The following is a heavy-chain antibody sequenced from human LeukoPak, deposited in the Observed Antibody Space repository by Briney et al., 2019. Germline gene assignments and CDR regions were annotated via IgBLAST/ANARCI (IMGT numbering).Heavy chain of an antibody. CDR1: GFIFTTYG. V-gene: IGHV3-7*01. Sequence: GGSLRLSCAASGFIFTTYGMAWGRQAPGKGLEWVANIKGDESARHQADSVKGRFTISRDNTQNSLYLQMSSLRGEDTAVYYCVRDVGGILDYWGQGTLVTVSS. CDR3: VRDVGGILDY. CDR2: IKGDESAR. J-gene: IGHJ4*02.